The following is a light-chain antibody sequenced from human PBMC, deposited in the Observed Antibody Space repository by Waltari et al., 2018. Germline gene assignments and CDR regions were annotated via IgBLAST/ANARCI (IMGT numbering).Light chain of an antibody. Sequence: DIQMTQSPSSLAASVGDRVTITCRASKSISSYLNWYQQKPGKAPKLLIDAASSLQSGVPSRFSGSGSGTDFTLTISSLQPEDFATYYCQQSYSTPETFGQGTKVEIK. CDR1: KSISSY. V-gene: IGKV1-39*01. CDR2: AAS. CDR3: QQSYSTPET. J-gene: IGKJ1*01.